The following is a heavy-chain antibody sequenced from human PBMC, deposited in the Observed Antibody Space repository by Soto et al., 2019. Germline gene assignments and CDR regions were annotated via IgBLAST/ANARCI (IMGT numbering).Heavy chain of an antibody. CDR2: VSSPGRK. CDR3: VRTMSSMSWPTAALY. J-gene: IGHJ4*02. CDR1: GDSVSSEFYF. V-gene: IGHV4-61*01. Sequence: QVQLQESGPGLARPSETLSLTRSVSGDSVSSEFYFWGWIRQPPGKGLEYIGFVSSPGRKIYNPSPKRRVTMSIYTSKNQFSLIVTSVTATDTAMYYWVRTMSSMSWPTAALYWGQGTLVTVSS. D-gene: IGHD2-8*01.